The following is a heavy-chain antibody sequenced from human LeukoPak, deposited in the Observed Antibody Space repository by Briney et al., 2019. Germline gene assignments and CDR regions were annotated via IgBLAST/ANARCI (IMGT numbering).Heavy chain of an antibody. D-gene: IGHD4-17*01. CDR3: ARASTVTTSWAFDI. CDR1: GFTFSSYG. J-gene: IGHJ3*02. Sequence: GGSLRLSCAASGFTFSSYGMHWVRQAPGKGLEWVAVISYDGSNKYYADSVKGRFTISRDNSKNTLYLQMNSLRAEDTAVYYCARASTVTTSWAFDIWGQGTMVTVSS. CDR2: ISYDGSNK. V-gene: IGHV3-30*03.